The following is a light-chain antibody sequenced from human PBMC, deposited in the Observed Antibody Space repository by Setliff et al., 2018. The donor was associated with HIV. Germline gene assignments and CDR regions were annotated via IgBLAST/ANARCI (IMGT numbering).Light chain of an antibody. CDR2: QAT. J-gene: IGLJ1*01. CDR1: SSDIGRYNL. Sequence: QSVLTQPASVSGSPGQSITISCTGTSSDIGRYNLVSWYQQYPGKAPKLMIYQATKRPSGVSNRFSGSKSGNTASLTISGLQAEDEADYYCSSYTSTYTYVFGTGTKGTVL. CDR3: SSYTSTYTYV. V-gene: IGLV2-14*02.